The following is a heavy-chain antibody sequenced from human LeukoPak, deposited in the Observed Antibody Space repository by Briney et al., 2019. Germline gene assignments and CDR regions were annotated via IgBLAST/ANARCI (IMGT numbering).Heavy chain of an antibody. CDR2: INPSGGST. V-gene: IGHV1-46*03. J-gene: IGHJ4*02. CDR3: ARDRPRDCSSTSCYDDFDY. Sequence: GASVKVSCKASGYTFTSCYMHWVRQAPGQGLEWMGIINPSGGSTSYAQKFQGRVTMTGDTSTSTVYMELSSLRSEDTAVYYCARDRPRDCSSTSCYDDFDYWGQGTLVTVSS. CDR1: GYTFTSCY. D-gene: IGHD2-2*01.